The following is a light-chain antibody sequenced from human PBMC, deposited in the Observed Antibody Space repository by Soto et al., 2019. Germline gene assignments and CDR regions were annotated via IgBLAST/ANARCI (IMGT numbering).Light chain of an antibody. Sequence: EIVMTQSPATLSVSPGERATLSCRASETGSSNLAWYQQKPGQAPRLLIYGASTRATGIPARFSGSGSGTDFTLTTSSLEPEDFSVYYCHQRYNRPITVGQGTRREIK. CDR1: ETGSSN. CDR2: GAS. CDR3: HQRYNRPIT. V-gene: IGKV3-15*01. J-gene: IGKJ5*01.